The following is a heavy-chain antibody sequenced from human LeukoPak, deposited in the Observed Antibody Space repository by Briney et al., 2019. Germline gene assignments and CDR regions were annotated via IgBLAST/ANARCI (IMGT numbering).Heavy chain of an antibody. CDR3: ARGGPEDAFDI. CDR2: IYSRGST. D-gene: IGHD1-14*01. J-gene: IGHJ3*02. V-gene: IGHV3-66*01. Sequence: GGSLRLSCAASGFTVSTNYMSWVRQAPGKGLEWVSVIYSRGSTYYADSVKGRFTISRDNSKNTLYLQMNSLRDEDTALYYCARGGPEDAFDIWGQGTIVIVSS. CDR1: GFTVSTNY.